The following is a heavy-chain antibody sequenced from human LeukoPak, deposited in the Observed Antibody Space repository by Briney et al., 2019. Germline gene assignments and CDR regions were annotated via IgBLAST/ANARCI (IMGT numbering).Heavy chain of an antibody. D-gene: IGHD3-3*01. J-gene: IGHJ4*02. V-gene: IGHV4-31*03. CDR3: ARVTGYDLWTVYFDY. Sequence: KPSETLSLTCTVSGGSISSGGYYWSWIRQHPGKGLEWIGYIYYSGSTYYNPSLKSRVTISVDTSKNQFSLKLSSVTAADTAVYYCARVTGYDLWTVYFDYWGQGTLVTVSS. CDR1: GGSISSGGYY. CDR2: IYYSGST.